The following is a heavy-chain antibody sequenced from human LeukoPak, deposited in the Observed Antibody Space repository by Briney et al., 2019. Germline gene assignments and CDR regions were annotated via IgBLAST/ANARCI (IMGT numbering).Heavy chain of an antibody. CDR1: GFTFSSYS. D-gene: IGHD2-2*01. V-gene: IGHV3-48*01. Sequence: GGSLRLSCAASGFTFSSYSMNWVRQAPGKGLEWVSYISSSSSTIYYADSVKGRFTISRDNSKNTLYLQMNSLRAGDTAVYYCARSYAPGYIWGQGTMVTVPS. CDR2: ISSSSSTI. CDR3: ARSYAPGYI. J-gene: IGHJ3*02.